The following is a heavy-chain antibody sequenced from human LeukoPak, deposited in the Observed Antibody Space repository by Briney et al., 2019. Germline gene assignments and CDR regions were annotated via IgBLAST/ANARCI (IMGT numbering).Heavy chain of an antibody. J-gene: IGHJ4*02. Sequence: GGSLRLSCAASGFNLRSRDLNWVRQAPGKGLEWISYITATGSVVHYADSVKGRFSVLRDNTKNSLYLRMDSLRFEDMGLYYCATTAYYPYYYFDHWGRGDLVTVSS. V-gene: IGHV3-48*03. D-gene: IGHD4/OR15-4a*01. CDR3: ATTAYYPYYYFDH. CDR1: GFNLRSRD. CDR2: ITATGSVV.